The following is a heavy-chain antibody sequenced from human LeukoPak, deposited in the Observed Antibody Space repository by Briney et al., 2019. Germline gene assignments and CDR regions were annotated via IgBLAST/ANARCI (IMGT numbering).Heavy chain of an antibody. V-gene: IGHV3-48*03. D-gene: IGHD6-6*01. Sequence: GGSLRLSCAASGFTFSSYEMNWVREAPGKGLEWGSYISSGRTIYYADSVKGRFTISRDNAKNSLYLQTNSLRAEDTAVYYCARLYSSSTGKAFDIWGQGTMVTVSS. J-gene: IGHJ3*02. CDR2: ISSGRTI. CDR1: GFTFSSYE. CDR3: ARLYSSSTGKAFDI.